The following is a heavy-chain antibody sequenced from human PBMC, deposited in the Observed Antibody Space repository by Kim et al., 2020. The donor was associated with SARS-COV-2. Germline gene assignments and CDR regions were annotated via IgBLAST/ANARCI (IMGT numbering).Heavy chain of an antibody. D-gene: IGHD3-10*01. CDR3: AATYYYGSGSYYNDVLFDY. Sequence: ASVKVSCKASGYTFAGYYMHWVRQAPGQGLEWMGRINPNSGGTNYAQKFQGRVTMTRDTSISTAYMELSRLRSDDTAVYYCAATYYYGSGSYYNDVLFDYWGQGTLVTVSS. CDR2: INPNSGGT. J-gene: IGHJ4*02. V-gene: IGHV1-2*06. CDR1: GYTFAGYY.